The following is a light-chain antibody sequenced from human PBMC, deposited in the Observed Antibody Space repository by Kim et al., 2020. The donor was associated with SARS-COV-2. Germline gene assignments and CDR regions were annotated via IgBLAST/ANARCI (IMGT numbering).Light chain of an antibody. V-gene: IGLV3-1*01. CDR2: QDS. Sequence: SYELTQPPSVSVSPGQTASIACSGDKWGDQYACWYQQKPGQSPVLVIYQDSKRPSGIPERFSGSNSGNTATLTNSGTQAMDEADYYCQAWDSSRVVFGGG. CDR1: KWGDQY. J-gene: IGLJ2*01. CDR3: QAWDSSRVV.